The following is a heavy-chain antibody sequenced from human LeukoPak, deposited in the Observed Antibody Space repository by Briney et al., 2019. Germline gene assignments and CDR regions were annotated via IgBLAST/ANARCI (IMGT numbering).Heavy chain of an antibody. CDR2: LNPNSGGT. CDR3: ARERTYYYFDL. D-gene: IGHD3-10*01. V-gene: IGHV1-2*06. CDR1: EYTFTSYY. Sequence: GASVKVSCKASEYTFTSYYLHWVRQAPGQGQEWMGRLNPNSGGTEYEKKFQGRVTIIRDTSISTAYMELSSLRSDDTAVYYCARERTYYYFDLWGRGTLVTVSS. J-gene: IGHJ2*01.